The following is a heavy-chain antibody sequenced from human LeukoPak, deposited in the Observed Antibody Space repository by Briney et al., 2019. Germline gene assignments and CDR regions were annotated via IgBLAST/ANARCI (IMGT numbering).Heavy chain of an antibody. D-gene: IGHD2-15*01. CDR2: INHRGST. J-gene: IGHJ4*02. CDR1: GGSFSGYY. V-gene: IGHV4-34*01. Sequence: PSETLSLTCAVYGGSFSGYYWSWIRQPPGKGLEWIGEINHRGSTNYNPSLKSRVTISVDTSKNKFSLKLTSVTAADTAAYYCARVVVAATLYFDYWGQGTLVTVSS. CDR3: ARVVVAATLYFDY.